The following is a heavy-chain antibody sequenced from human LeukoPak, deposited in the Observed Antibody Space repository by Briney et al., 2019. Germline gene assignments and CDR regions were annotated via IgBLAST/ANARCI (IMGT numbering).Heavy chain of an antibody. D-gene: IGHD6-6*01. J-gene: IGHJ4*02. CDR1: GGSFSGYY. Sequence: SETLSLTCAVYGGSFSGYYWSWIRQPPGKGLEWIGEINHSGSTNYNPSLKSRVTISVDTSKNQFSLKLSSVTAADTAVYYCASGDSSSPFDYWGQGTLVTVSS. CDR2: INHSGST. CDR3: ASGDSSSPFDY. V-gene: IGHV4-34*01.